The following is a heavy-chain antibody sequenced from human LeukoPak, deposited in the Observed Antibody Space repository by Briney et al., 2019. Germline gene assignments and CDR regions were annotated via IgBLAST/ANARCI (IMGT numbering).Heavy chain of an antibody. D-gene: IGHD3-22*01. V-gene: IGHV4-61*08. CDR1: GDSVRSDAYY. CDR3: VRETTTEYYDSSGYYRQTEVFEA. Sequence: PSETLSLTCSVSGDSVRSDAYYWGWIRQPPGKGLEWIGFVYYSGRTNYNASLKSRVTMSVDTSKNQFSLMLRSVTVADTAVYYCVRETTTEYYDSSGYYRQTEVFEAWGQGTMVTVSS. CDR2: VYYSGRT. J-gene: IGHJ3*01.